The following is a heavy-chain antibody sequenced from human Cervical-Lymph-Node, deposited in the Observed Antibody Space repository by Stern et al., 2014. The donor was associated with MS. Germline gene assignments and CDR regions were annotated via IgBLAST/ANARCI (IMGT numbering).Heavy chain of an antibody. CDR1: GGSVSSGGFY. D-gene: IGHD3-22*01. V-gene: IGHV4-61*08. J-gene: IGHJ4*02. CDR3: ARDRLDSSHPLDY. CDR2: IYYSGST. Sequence: QVQLQESGPGLVKPSETLSLTCTVSGGSVSSGGFYWSWIRQPPGKGLEWIGYIYYSGSTNYNPSLTRRVTISVDTSKNQFSLKLSSVTAADTAVYYCARDRLDSSHPLDYWGQGTLVTVSS.